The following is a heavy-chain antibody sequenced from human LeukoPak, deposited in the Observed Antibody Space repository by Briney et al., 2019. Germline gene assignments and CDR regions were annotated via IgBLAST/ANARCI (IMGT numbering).Heavy chain of an antibody. J-gene: IGHJ4*02. D-gene: IGHD6-13*01. CDR1: GYTFTSYE. CDR2: MNPNSGNT. CDR3: ARGRFEGSTWYPFHY. Sequence: ASVKVSCKASGYTFTSYEINWVRQATGQGLEWMGWMNPNSGNTGYAQKFQGRVTITRNTSISTAYMELSSLRSEDTAVYYCARGRFEGSTWYPFHYWGQGTLVTVSS. V-gene: IGHV1-8*03.